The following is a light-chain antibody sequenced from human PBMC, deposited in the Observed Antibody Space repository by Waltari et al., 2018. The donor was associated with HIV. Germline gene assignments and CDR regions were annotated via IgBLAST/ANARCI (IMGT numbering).Light chain of an antibody. V-gene: IGLV2-14*03. J-gene: IGLJ3*02. CDR2: DVS. CDR1: SSDVGGCNY. CDR3: ESYTSTSVWV. Sequence: QSALTQPASVSGSPGQSITISCPGSSSDVGGCNYVSWYQQHPGKAPRLMIYDVSTRPSGVSDRFSGSKSGDTASLTISGLQAEDEADYYCESYTSTSVWVFGGGTRLTVL.